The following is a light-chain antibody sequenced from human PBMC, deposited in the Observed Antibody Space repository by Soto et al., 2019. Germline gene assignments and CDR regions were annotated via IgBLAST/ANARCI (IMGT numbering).Light chain of an antibody. CDR3: EQSYTSPYT. CDR2: GAS. V-gene: IGKV1-39*01. Sequence: DIQMTQSPSSLSASVGDRVTITCRASQSISRYLNWYRQKPEKAPSLLIYGASNLQRGVPSRFTGSGSGTEFTLTISSLQPEDFAAFYCEQSYTSPYTFGQGTKLEIK. CDR1: QSISRY. J-gene: IGKJ2*01.